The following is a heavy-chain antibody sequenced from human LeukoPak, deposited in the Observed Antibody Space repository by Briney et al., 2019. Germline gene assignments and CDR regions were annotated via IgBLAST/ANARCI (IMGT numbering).Heavy chain of an antibody. V-gene: IGHV4-4*07. Sequence: SETLSLTCTVSGGSIRGYYWSWIRQPAGKGLEWIGRIYTNGSTNYNPSLRSRVTMSLDTSKNQFSLKLTSVTAADTAVYYCARKPEPLTSIAAAGNYFDYWGQGTLVTVSS. CDR2: IYTNGST. CDR1: GGSIRGYY. CDR3: ARKPEPLTSIAAAGNYFDY. D-gene: IGHD6-13*01. J-gene: IGHJ4*02.